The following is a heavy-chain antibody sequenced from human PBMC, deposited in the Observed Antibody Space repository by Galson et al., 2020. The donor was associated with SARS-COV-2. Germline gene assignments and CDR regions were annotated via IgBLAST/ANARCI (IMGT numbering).Heavy chain of an antibody. Sequence: ASVTVSCKASGYTFTDHYIHWVRQATAQGLEWMGCVNPNSGGTNNAQKFQGRVTMTRDTSISTAYMELSRLRSDDTAVYYCARRRYHDILTGYIVDVWGQGTMVTVSS. D-gene: IGHD3-9*01. CDR1: GYTFTDHY. V-gene: IGHV1-2*02. CDR2: VNPNSGGT. J-gene: IGHJ6*02. CDR3: ARRRYHDILTGYIVDV.